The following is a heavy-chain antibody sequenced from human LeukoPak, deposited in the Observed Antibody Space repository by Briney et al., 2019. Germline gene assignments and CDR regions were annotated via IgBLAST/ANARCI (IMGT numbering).Heavy chain of an antibody. Sequence: GGSLRLSCVAPGLAFSSYSMHWVRQAPGKGLEWVGVISYDGSDEYYTDSVKGRFTISRDNSKNTVYLQMNSLRADDTAVYYCARDFTPEWFDIHWGQGTLVTVS. V-gene: IGHV3-30*04. D-gene: IGHD3-3*01. CDR1: GLAFSSYS. J-gene: IGHJ4*02. CDR3: ARDFTPEWFDIH. CDR2: ISYDGSDE.